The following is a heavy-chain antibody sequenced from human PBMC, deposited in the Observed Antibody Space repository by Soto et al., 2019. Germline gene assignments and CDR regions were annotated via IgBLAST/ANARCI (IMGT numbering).Heavy chain of an antibody. CDR3: ARDLVMSAAAGEPDYYYYGMDV. J-gene: IGHJ6*02. CDR2: INPNSGGT. V-gene: IGHV1-2*04. Sequence: ASVKVSCKASGYTFTGYYMHWVRQAPGQGLEWMGWINPNSGGTNYAQKFQGWVTMTRDTSISTAYMELSRLRSDDTAVYYCARDLVMSAAAGEPDYYYYGMDVWGQGTTVTVSS. CDR1: GYTFTGYY. D-gene: IGHD6-13*01.